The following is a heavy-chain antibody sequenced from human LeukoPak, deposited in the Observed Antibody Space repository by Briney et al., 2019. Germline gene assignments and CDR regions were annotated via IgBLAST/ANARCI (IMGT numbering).Heavy chain of an antibody. CDR2: IYRSGTT. V-gene: IGHV4-59*01. Sequence: NPSETLSLTCTVSGGSISRYYWNWLRQSPGKGLEWIGYIYRSGTTNYNPSLKSRLTISVDTSKNQFSLKLSSVTAADTAVYYCAREDPQTTVPEGMDVWGQGTTVTVSS. CDR3: AREDPQTTVPEGMDV. CDR1: GGSISRYY. D-gene: IGHD4-17*01. J-gene: IGHJ6*02.